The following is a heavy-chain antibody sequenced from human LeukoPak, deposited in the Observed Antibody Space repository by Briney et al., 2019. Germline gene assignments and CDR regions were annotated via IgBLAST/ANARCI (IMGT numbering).Heavy chain of an antibody. V-gene: IGHV3-23*01. J-gene: IGHJ4*02. CDR2: IIESGGST. Sequence: GGSLRLSCAASGFTFSSYAMIWVRQAPGKGLEWVSTIIESGGSTYHADSVKGRFTISRDNSKNTLYLQMNSLRAEDTAVYYCEKDRRWELQTSRFDYWGQGTLVTVSS. CDR1: GFTFSSYA. CDR3: EKDRRWELQTSRFDY. D-gene: IGHD1-26*01.